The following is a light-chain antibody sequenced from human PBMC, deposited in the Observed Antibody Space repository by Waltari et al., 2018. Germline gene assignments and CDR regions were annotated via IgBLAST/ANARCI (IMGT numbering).Light chain of an antibody. Sequence: DIVMTQSPLSLPVTPGEPASIPCRPSQSLLHSNGYTSLSWYLQKAGQSPQLLIYLVSNRASGVPDRFSGSGSGTDFTLKISRVEADDVGVYYCMQTLQSRTLGQGTKVEI. V-gene: IGKV2-28*01. CDR3: MQTLQSRT. CDR1: QSLLHSNGYTS. CDR2: LVS. J-gene: IGKJ1*01.